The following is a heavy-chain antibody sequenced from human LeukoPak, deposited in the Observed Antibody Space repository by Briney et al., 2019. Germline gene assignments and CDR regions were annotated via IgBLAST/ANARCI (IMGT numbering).Heavy chain of an antibody. J-gene: IGHJ4*02. D-gene: IGHD3-22*01. CDR3: ARAPVRDDSSGYYFRS. CDR1: GGSISSSSYY. CDR2: IYYSGST. V-gene: IGHV4-39*07. Sequence: SETLSLTCTVPGGSISSSSYYWGWIRQPPGKGLEWIGSIYYSGSTYYNPSLKSRVTISVDTSKNQFSLKLSSVTAADTAVYYCARAPVRDDSSGYYFRSWGQGTLVTVSS.